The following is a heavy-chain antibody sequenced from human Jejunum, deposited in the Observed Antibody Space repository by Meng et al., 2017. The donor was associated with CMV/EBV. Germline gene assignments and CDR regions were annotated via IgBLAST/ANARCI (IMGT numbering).Heavy chain of an antibody. D-gene: IGHD3-10*01. CDR3: AGERDYGSGSYFRDGFDL. CDR1: PVFY. J-gene: IGHJ3*01. V-gene: IGHV1-2*02. CDR2: ITGKTGGT. Sequence: PVFYLHWVRQAPGQGLEWMGWITGKTGGTKFAQKFQGRVTMTRDTSISTVYMELSRLSSDDTAVYYCAGERDYGSGSYFRDGFDLWGQGTTVTVSS.